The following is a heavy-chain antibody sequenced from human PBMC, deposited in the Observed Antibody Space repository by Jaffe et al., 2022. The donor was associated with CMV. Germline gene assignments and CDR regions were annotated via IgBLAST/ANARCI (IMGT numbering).Heavy chain of an antibody. CDR2: TYYTGTT. CDR1: GGSLSSFY. CDR3: VRDRSGWDDYYYYYYMDV. D-gene: IGHD6-19*01. V-gene: IGHV4-59*13. Sequence: QVQLQESGPGLVKPSETLSLICNVSGGSLSSFYWSWIRLPPGKGLEWIGSTYYTGTTNYNPSLKSRVAISVDTSQNQFSLRLSSVTAADTAVYYCVRDRSGWDDYYYYYYMDVWGRGTTVTVSS. J-gene: IGHJ6*03.